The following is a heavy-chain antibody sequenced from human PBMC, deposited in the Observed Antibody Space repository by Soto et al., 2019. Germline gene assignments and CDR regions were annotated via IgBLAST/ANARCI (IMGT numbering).Heavy chain of an antibody. V-gene: IGHV1-69*01. Sequence: HVQLVQSGAEVKKPGSSVKVSCKASGGTFSSYSISWVRQAPGQGLEWMGGITPIFGTANYAQKFKGRLTMTADESTSTAYMELSSLRSEDTAVYYCATARRFLEDTRFDPWGQGTLVSVSS. CDR2: ITPIFGTA. J-gene: IGHJ5*02. CDR3: ATARRFLEDTRFDP. D-gene: IGHD3-3*01. CDR1: GGTFSSYS.